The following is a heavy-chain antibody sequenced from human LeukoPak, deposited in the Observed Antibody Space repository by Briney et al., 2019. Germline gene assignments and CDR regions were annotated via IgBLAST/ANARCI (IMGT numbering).Heavy chain of an antibody. CDR3: ARGSSGSYYPNDY. V-gene: IGHV1-2*02. CDR2: INPNSGGT. CDR1: GGTFSSYA. D-gene: IGHD1-26*01. J-gene: IGHJ4*02. Sequence: ASVKVSCKASGGTFSSYAISWVRQAPGQGLEWMGWINPNSGGTNYAQKFQGRVTMTRDTSISTAYMELSRLRSDDTAVYYCARGSSGSYYPNDYWGQGTLVTVSS.